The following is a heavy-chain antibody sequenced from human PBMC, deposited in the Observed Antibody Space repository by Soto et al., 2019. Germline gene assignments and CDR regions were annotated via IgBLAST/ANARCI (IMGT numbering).Heavy chain of an antibody. Sequence: QVQLQESGPGLVKPSETLALTCTVSGVSITDFYWSWIRQPAGKGLEWIGRVYGSGISSYNPSLKSRVTMSVDTSKKHFSLNLTSVTAADTAVYYCAVGDPPIWGQGTVVTVSS. CDR1: GVSITDFY. CDR2: VYGSGIS. CDR3: AVGDPPI. J-gene: IGHJ3*02. V-gene: IGHV4-4*07.